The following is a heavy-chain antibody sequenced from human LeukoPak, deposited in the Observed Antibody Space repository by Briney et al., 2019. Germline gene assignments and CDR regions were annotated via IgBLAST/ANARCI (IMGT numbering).Heavy chain of an antibody. D-gene: IGHD3-3*01. J-gene: IGHJ5*02. CDR3: ARPIQTYYDFWSGRGAHDWFDP. CDR2: IYHSGST. V-gene: IGHV4-38-2*01. Sequence: TSETLSLTCAVSGYSISSGYYWGWIRQPPGKGPEWIGSIYHSGSTYYNPSLKSRVTISVDTSKNQFSLKLSSVTAADTAVYYCARPIQTYYDFWSGRGAHDWFDPWGQGTLVTVSS. CDR1: GYSISSGYY.